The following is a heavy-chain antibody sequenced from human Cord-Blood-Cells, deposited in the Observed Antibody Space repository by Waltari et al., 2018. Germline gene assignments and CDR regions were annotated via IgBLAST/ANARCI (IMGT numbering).Heavy chain of an antibody. J-gene: IGHJ3*02. Sequence: QVQLQESGPGLVKPSETLSLTCAVSGYSISSGYYWGWIRQPPGKGLEWIGSIYHSGSTYYNPALRSRVTISVDTAKNQCSLKLSSVTAADTAVYYCARDTAARDAFDIWGQGTMVTVSS. D-gene: IGHD6-6*01. CDR1: GYSISSGYY. CDR2: IYHSGST. V-gene: IGHV4-38-2*02. CDR3: ARDTAARDAFDI.